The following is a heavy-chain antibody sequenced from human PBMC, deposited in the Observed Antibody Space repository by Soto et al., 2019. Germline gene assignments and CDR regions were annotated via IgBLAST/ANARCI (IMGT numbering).Heavy chain of an antibody. CDR3: ARAQHDPSGWYG. Sequence: WIRQPPGKGLEWIGYIYYSGSTNYNPSLKSRVTISVDTSKNQFSLKLSSVTAADTAVYYCARAQHDPSGWYGWGQGTLVTVSS. J-gene: IGHJ4*02. D-gene: IGHD6-19*01. CDR2: IYYSGST. V-gene: IGHV4-59*01.